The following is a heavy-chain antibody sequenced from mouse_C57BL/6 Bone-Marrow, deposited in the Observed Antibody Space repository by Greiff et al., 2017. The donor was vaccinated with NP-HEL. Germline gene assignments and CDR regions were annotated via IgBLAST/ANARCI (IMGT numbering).Heavy chain of an antibody. V-gene: IGHV1-69*01. Sequence: QVQLQQPGAELVMPGASVKLSCKASGYTFTSYWMHWVKQRPGQGLEWIGEIDPSDSYTNYNQKFKGKSTLTVDKSSSTAYMQLSSLTSEDSAVYYCARTPYSNYPYWYFDVWGTGTTVTVSS. D-gene: IGHD2-5*01. CDR2: IDPSDSYT. CDR3: ARTPYSNYPYWYFDV. J-gene: IGHJ1*03. CDR1: GYTFTSYW.